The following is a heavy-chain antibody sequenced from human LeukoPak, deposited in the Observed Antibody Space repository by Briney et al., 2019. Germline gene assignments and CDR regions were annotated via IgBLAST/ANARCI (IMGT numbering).Heavy chain of an antibody. CDR2: IYYSGST. CDR1: GGSISSYY. V-gene: IGHV4-59*01. J-gene: IGHJ6*04. CDR3: ARGKSGYSGYSPTSGYYYGMDA. D-gene: IGHD5-12*01. Sequence: SETLSLTRTVSGGSISSYYWSWIRQPPGKGLEWIGYIYYSGSTNYNPSLKSRVTISVDTSKNQFSLKLSSVTAADTAVYYCARGKSGYSGYSPTSGYYYGMDAWGKGTTVTVSS.